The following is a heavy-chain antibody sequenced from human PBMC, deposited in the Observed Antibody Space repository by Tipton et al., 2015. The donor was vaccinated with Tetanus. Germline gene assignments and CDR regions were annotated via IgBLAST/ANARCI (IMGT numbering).Heavy chain of an antibody. J-gene: IGHJ6*02. Sequence: SLRLSCAASGFTFSDYGMHWVRQAPGKGLEWVAVLSFDGTNEDYADSVKGRFTISRDNSQNTLFLKMNSLRPEDASVYYCAKSGARLWSPNHHFYYGLDVWGQGTTISVSS. CDR2: LSFDGTNE. D-gene: IGHD1-26*01. V-gene: IGHV3-30*18. CDR1: GFTFSDYG. CDR3: AKSGARLWSPNHHFYYGLDV.